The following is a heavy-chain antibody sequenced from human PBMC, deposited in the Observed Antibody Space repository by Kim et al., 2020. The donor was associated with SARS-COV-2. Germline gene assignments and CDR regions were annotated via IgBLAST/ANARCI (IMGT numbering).Heavy chain of an antibody. CDR1: GFTFSSYS. Sequence: GGSLRLSCAASGFTFSSYSMSWVRQAPGKGLEWVSGIYSGGSSTYYADSVKGRFTISRDNSKNTLYLQMNSLRAEDTAVYYCAKALHSSGYYAHFDYWGQRTLVTVSS. D-gene: IGHD3-22*01. V-gene: IGHV3-23*03. J-gene: IGHJ4*02. CDR2: IYSGGSST. CDR3: AKALHSSGYYAHFDY.